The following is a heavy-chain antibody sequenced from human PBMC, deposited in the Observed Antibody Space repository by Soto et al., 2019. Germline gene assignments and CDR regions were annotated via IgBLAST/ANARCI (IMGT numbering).Heavy chain of an antibody. CDR1: GVTFSRDG. D-gene: IGHD2-2*01. J-gene: IGHJ6*02. CDR2: ISYDGSNK. CDR3: AKDRVVLVPAAPYYYYGMDV. Sequence: GGALRLSCAASGVTFSRDGMHCVRQAPGKGLEWVAVISYDGSNKYYADSVKGRFTISRDNSKNTLYLQMNSLRAEDTAVYYCAKDRVVLVPAAPYYYYGMDVWGQGT. V-gene: IGHV3-30*18.